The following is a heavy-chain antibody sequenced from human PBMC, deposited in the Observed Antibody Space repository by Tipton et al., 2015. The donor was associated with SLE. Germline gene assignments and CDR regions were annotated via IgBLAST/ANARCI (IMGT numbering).Heavy chain of an antibody. CDR2: ISYDGSNK. D-gene: IGHD2-15*01. J-gene: IGHJ3*02. Sequence: SLRLSCAASGFTFSSYAMHWVRQAPGKGLEWVAVISYDGSNKYCADSVKGRFTISRDNSKNTLYPQMNSLRAEDTAVYYCASPTQYCSGGSCYLSAFDIWGQGTMVTVSS. CDR3: ASPTQYCSGGSCYLSAFDI. CDR1: GFTFSSYA. V-gene: IGHV3-30*04.